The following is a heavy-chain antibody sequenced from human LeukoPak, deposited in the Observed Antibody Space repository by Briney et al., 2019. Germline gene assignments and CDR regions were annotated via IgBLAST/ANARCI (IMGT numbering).Heavy chain of an antibody. Sequence: SETLSLTCTVSGGSISSGSYYWSWIRQPAGKGLEWIGRIYTSGSTNYNPSLKSRVTISVDTSKNQFSLKLSSVTAADTAVYYCARGPMTTVTTYNYWGQGTLVTVSS. CDR2: IYTSGST. V-gene: IGHV4-61*02. D-gene: IGHD4-17*01. CDR1: GGSISSGSYY. J-gene: IGHJ4*02. CDR3: ARGPMTTVTTYNY.